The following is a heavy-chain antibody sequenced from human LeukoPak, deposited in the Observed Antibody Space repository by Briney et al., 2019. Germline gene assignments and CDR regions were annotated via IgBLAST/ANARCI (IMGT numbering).Heavy chain of an antibody. CDR3: AKDRSTSWSLDY. J-gene: IGHJ4*02. CDR1: GFTFSSSG. CDR2: ISNDGNNK. D-gene: IGHD2-2*01. Sequence: GGSLRLSCAASGFTFSSSGMHWVRQAPGKGREWVAVISNDGNNKYYADSVKGRFTISRDNSKNTQYLQMNTLGAEDTAVYYCAKDRSTSWSLDYWVQGTLVTVSS. V-gene: IGHV3-30*18.